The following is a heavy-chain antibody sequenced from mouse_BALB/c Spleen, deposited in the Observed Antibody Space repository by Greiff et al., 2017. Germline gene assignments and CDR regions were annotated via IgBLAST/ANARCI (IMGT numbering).Heavy chain of an antibody. D-gene: IGHD2-4*01. CDR3: ASYDYDWFAY. J-gene: IGHJ3*01. CDR2: ISSGGST. V-gene: IGHV5-6-5*01. CDR1: GFTFSSYA. Sequence: EVNLVESGGGLVKPGGSLKLSCAASGFTFSSYAMSWVRQTPEKRLEWVASISSGGSTYYPDSVKGRFTISRDNARNILYLQMSSLRSEDTAMYYCASYDYDWFAYWGQGTLVTVSA.